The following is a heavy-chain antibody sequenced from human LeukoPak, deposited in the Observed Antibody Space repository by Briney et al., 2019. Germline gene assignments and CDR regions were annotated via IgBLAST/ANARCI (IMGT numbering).Heavy chain of an antibody. J-gene: IGHJ4*02. D-gene: IGHD3-10*01. CDR2: ITGSGDGT. V-gene: IGHV3-23*01. CDR1: GFTFSNYA. Sequence: PGGSLRLSCAASGFTFSNYAMMWVRQAQGKRLEWVSSITGSGDGTYYADSVRGRFTISRDNSENTLYLQLNSLRAEDTAVYFCVKGFVHPTYYFDYWGQGTLVTVSS. CDR3: VKGFVHPTYYFDY.